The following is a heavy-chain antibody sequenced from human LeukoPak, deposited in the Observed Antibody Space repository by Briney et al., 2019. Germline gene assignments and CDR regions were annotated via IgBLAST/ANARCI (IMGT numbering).Heavy chain of an antibody. Sequence: SETLSLTCTVSGGSISSYYWSWIRQPPGKGLEWIGYIYYSGSTNYNPSLKSRVTISVDTSKNQFSLKLSSVTAADTAVYYCARAAAAAGTLYWFDPWGQGTLVTVSS. CDR3: ARAAAAAGTLYWFDP. V-gene: IGHV4-59*12. CDR2: IYYSGST. CDR1: GGSISSYY. J-gene: IGHJ5*02. D-gene: IGHD6-13*01.